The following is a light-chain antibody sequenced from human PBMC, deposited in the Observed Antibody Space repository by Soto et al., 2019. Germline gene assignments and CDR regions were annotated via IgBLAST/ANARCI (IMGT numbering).Light chain of an antibody. V-gene: IGKV1-39*01. J-gene: IGKJ1*01. Sequence: DIQMTQSPSSLSASVGGRVTITCRASQSISRYLNWYQQKPGKAPKLLIYAASSLQSGVPSRFSGSVSGTDFTLTISSLKNEDFATYDCQQSYSTTRTFGQGTKVDIK. CDR1: QSISRY. CDR2: AAS. CDR3: QQSYSTTRT.